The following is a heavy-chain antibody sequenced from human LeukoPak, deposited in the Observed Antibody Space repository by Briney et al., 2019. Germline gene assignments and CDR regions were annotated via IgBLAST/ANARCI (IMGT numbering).Heavy chain of an antibody. D-gene: IGHD2-2*01. CDR2: IIPIFGTA. V-gene: IGHV1-69*13. Sequence: ASVKVSCKASGGTFSSYAISWVRQAPGQGLEWMGGIIPIFGTANYAQKFQGRVTITADESTSTAYMELSSLRSEDTAVYCCARGVVPAAMAVGYDYWGQGTQVTVSS. CDR1: GGTFSSYA. J-gene: IGHJ4*02. CDR3: ARGVVPAAMAVGYDY.